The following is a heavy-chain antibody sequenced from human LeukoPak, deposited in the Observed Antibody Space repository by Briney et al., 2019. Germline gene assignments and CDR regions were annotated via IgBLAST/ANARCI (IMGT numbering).Heavy chain of an antibody. Sequence: GGSLRLSCVASGFTVSSNSMNWVRQAPGKGLEWVSILFSGGSALYADSVKGRFTISRDNSKNTLYLQMNSLRAEDTAVYYCASGYSYGSYYYYGMDVWGQGTTVTVSS. J-gene: IGHJ6*02. D-gene: IGHD5-18*01. V-gene: IGHV3-53*01. CDR1: GFTVSSNS. CDR3: ASGYSYGSYYYYGMDV. CDR2: LFSGGSA.